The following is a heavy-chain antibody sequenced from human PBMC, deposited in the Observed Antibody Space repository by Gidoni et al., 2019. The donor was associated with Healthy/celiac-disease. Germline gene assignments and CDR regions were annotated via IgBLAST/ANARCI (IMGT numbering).Heavy chain of an antibody. CDR3: ASPRRAAGTYFDY. D-gene: IGHD1-7*01. J-gene: IGHJ4*02. CDR2: IIPIFGTA. V-gene: IGHV1-69*01. Sequence: QGQPVQSGAEVKKPGSSVKVSCKASGGTFSSYAISWVQQAPGQGLEWMGGIIPIFGTANYAQKFQGRVTITADESTSTAYMELSSLRSEDTAVYYCASPRRAAGTYFDYWGQGTLVTVSS. CDR1: GGTFSSYA.